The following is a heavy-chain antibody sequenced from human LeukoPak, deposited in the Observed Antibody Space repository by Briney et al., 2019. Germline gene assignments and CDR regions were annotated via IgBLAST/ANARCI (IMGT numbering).Heavy chain of an antibody. CDR3: TRNRGTDY. J-gene: IGHJ4*02. V-gene: IGHV3-7*01. CDR2: IKEDGSEK. Sequence: GGSLRLSCAASGFTFSNYWMNWVRQAPGKGLEWVANIKEDGSEKIYVDSVKGRFTISRDNSKNSLYLQINNLGAEDTAVYYCTRNRGTDYWGQGTLVTVSS. CDR1: GFTFSNYW. D-gene: IGHD1-1*01.